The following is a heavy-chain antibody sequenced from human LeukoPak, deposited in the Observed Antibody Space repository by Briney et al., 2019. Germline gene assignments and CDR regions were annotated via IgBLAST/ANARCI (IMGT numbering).Heavy chain of an antibody. CDR2: INHSGST. D-gene: IGHD1-26*01. J-gene: IGHJ4*02. Sequence: SETLSLTCAVYGGCFSGYYWSWIRQPPGKGLEWIGEINHSGSTNYNPSLKSRVTISVDTSKNQFSLKLGSVTAADTAVYYCARGAGSYLYWGQGTLVTVSS. CDR1: GGCFSGYY. CDR3: ARGAGSYLY. V-gene: IGHV4-34*01.